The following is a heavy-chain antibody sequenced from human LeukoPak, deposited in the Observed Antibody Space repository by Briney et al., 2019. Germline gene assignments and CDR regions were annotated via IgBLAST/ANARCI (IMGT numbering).Heavy chain of an antibody. CDR3: ARDFRGPDY. Sequence: GESLRLSCAASGFTFTTYWMTWVRQAPGKGLEWVANINQDGSEKYFVDSVKGRFTISRDNAKNTLYLQMNSLRAEDTAVYYCARDFRGPDYWGQGTLVTVSS. J-gene: IGHJ4*02. CDR1: GFTFTTYW. D-gene: IGHD3-10*01. V-gene: IGHV3-7*01. CDR2: INQDGSEK.